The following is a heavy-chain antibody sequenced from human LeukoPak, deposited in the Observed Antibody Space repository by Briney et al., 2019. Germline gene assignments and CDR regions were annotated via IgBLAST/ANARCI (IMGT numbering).Heavy chain of an antibody. D-gene: IGHD3-22*01. J-gene: IGHJ5*02. CDR3: ARSIVSYYDSSGYYFPKSGSGNWFDP. CDR2: IYYSGST. CDR1: GGSISSSSYY. V-gene: IGHV4-39*07. Sequence: PSETLSLTCTVSGGSISSSSYYWGWIRQPPGKGLEWIGSIYYSGSTYYNPSLKSRVTISVDTSKNQFSLKLSSVTAAGTAVYYCARSIVSYYDSSGYYFPKSGSGNWFDPWGQGTLVTVSS.